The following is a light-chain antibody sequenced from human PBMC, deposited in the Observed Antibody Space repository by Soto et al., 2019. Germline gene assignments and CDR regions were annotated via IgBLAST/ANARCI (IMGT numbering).Light chain of an antibody. CDR1: QSVSSY. Sequence: EIVLTQSPATLTLSPGXRATLSCRASQSVSSYLAWYQQKPGQAPRLLIYDASNRATGIPARFSGSGSGTDFTLTINSLEPEDFAVYYCQQRSNWPTFGPGTKVDIK. V-gene: IGKV3-11*01. J-gene: IGKJ3*01. CDR2: DAS. CDR3: QQRSNWPT.